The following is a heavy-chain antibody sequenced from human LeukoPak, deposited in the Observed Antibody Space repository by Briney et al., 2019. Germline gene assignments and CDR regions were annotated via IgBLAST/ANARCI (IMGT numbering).Heavy chain of an antibody. CDR3: AGGCSSTSCYSNFDY. D-gene: IGHD2-2*01. CDR2: INHSGGT. Sequence: PSETLSLTCAVYGGSSSGYYWSWIRQPPGKGLEWIGEINHSGGTNYNPSLKSRVTISVDTSKNQFSLKLSSVTAADTAVYYCAGGCSSTSCYSNFDYWGQGTLVTVSS. CDR1: GGSSSGYY. V-gene: IGHV4-34*01. J-gene: IGHJ4*02.